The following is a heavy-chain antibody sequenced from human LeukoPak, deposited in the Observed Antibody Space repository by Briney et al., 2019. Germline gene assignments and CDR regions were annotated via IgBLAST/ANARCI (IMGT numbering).Heavy chain of an antibody. CDR1: GFTFSSDS. D-gene: IGHD4-17*01. J-gene: IGHJ4*02. CDR2: ISSSGSTK. Sequence: PGGSLRLSCAGSGFTFSSDSMHWVRQAPGKGLEWVSYISSSGSTKHYVDSVKGRFTISRDNAKNSVYLQMNSLRNEDTAVYYCARDLTSVPTRWGQGTLVSVSS. CDR3: ARDLTSVPTR. V-gene: IGHV3-48*02.